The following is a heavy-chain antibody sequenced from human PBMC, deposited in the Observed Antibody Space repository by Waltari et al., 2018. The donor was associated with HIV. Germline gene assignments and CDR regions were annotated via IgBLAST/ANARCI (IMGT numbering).Heavy chain of an antibody. Sequence: EVQLVESGGGLVKPGGSLRLFWVASEFPFGSESMNWVREAPGKGLEWVSSISSSSSYIYYADSVKGRFTISRDNAKNSLYLQMNSLRAEDTAVYYCARTYHYYYYYGMDVWGQGTTVTVSS. CDR3: ARTYHYYYYYGMDV. V-gene: IGHV3-21*01. CDR1: EFPFGSES. CDR2: ISSSSSYI. J-gene: IGHJ6*02. D-gene: IGHD2-15*01.